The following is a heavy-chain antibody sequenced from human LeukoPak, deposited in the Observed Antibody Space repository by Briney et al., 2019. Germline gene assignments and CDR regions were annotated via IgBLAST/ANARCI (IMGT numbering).Heavy chain of an antibody. Sequence: PGGSLRLSCAASGFTLSGSAMHWVRQASGKGLEWVGRIRSKADSYATAYAASVKGRFTISRDNSKNTLYLQMNSLRAEDTAVYYCAKGGHIVATITFDYWGQGTLVTVSS. V-gene: IGHV3-73*01. CDR3: AKGGHIVATITFDY. CDR1: GFTLSGSA. CDR2: IRSKADSYAT. D-gene: IGHD5-12*01. J-gene: IGHJ4*02.